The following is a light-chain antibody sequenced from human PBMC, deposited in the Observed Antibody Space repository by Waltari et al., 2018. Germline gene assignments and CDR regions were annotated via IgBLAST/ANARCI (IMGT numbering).Light chain of an antibody. CDR3: QQYYSYPRYT. Sequence: AIRMTQSPSSLSASTGDRVTITCRAGQGISSYLAWYQQKPGKAPKLLIYAASTLQSGVPSRFSGSGSGTDFTLTISCLQSEDFATYYCQQYYSYPRYTFGQGTKLEIK. J-gene: IGKJ2*01. V-gene: IGKV1-8*01. CDR1: QGISSY. CDR2: AAS.